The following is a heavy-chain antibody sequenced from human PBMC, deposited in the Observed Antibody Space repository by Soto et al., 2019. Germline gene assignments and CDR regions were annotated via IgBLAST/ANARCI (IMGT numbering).Heavy chain of an antibody. CDR3: ARVSIGGYDYGAYYYYYGMDV. V-gene: IGHV5-10-1*01. J-gene: IGHJ6*02. Sequence: GESLKISCKGSGYSFTSYWISWVRQMPGKGLEWMGRIDPSDSYTNYSPSFQGHVTISADKSISTAYLQWSSLKASDTAMYYCARVSIGGYDYGAYYYYYGMDVWGQGTTVTVSS. CDR1: GYSFTSYW. D-gene: IGHD5-12*01. CDR2: IDPSDSYT.